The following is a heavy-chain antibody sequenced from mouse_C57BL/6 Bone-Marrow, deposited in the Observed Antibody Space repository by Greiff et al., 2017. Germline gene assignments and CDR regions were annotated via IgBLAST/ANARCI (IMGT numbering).Heavy chain of an antibody. J-gene: IGHJ3*01. CDR1: GYTFTSYG. V-gene: IGHV1-81*01. CDR2: IYPRSGNT. D-gene: IGHD2-4*01. CDR3: ARNYDYDRFAY. Sequence: QVHVKQSGAELARPGASVKLSCKASGYTFTSYGISWVKQRTGPGLEWIGEIYPRSGNTYYNEKFKGKATLTADKSSSTAYMELRSLTSEDSAVYFCARNYDYDRFAYWGQGTLVTVSA.